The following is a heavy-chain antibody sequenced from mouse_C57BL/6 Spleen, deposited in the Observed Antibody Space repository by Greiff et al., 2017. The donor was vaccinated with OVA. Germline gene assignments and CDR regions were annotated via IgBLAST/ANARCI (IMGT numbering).Heavy chain of an antibody. CDR3: TRDPYYYGSSFDY. Sequence: QVQLQQSGAELVRPGASVTLSCKASGYTFTDYEMHWVKQTPVHGLEWIGAIDPETGGTAYNQKFKGKAILTADKSSSTAYMELRSLTSEDSAVYYCTRDPYYYGSSFDYWGQGTTLTVSS. CDR2: IDPETGGT. CDR1: GYTFTDYE. J-gene: IGHJ2*01. V-gene: IGHV1-15*01. D-gene: IGHD1-1*01.